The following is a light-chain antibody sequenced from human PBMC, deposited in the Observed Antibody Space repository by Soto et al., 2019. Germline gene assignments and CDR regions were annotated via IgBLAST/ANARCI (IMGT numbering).Light chain of an antibody. CDR1: QNIYSF. J-gene: IGKJ4*01. CDR2: AVS. Sequence: DIQMTQSPSSLSASVGDRVTITCRSSQNIYSFLNWYQQKQGKAPNLLIYAVSSLRTGVPSRFNGSGSGTDFTLTISSLQSEDFATYYCQQYYSYPHTFGGGTKVEIK. CDR3: QQYYSYPHT. V-gene: IGKV1-39*01.